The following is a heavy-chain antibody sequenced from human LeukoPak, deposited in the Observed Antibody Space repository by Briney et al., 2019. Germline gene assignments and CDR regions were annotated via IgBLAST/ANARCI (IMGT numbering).Heavy chain of an antibody. V-gene: IGHV3-7*01. CDR3: ARYEGDYYDTSGYYSTYYFDY. CDR1: GFTFSSYW. Sequence: GGSLRLSCAASGFTFSSYWMSWVRQAPGKGLEWVANIKQDGSEKYYVDSVKGRFTISRDNAKNSLHLQMRYLRAEDTAVYYCARYEGDYYDTSGYYSTYYFDYWGQGTLVTVSS. CDR2: IKQDGSEK. J-gene: IGHJ4*02. D-gene: IGHD3-22*01.